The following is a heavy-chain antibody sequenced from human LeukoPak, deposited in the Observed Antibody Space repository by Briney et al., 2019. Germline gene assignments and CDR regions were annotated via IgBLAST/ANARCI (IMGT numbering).Heavy chain of an antibody. Sequence: GGSLRLSCVASGFTFSSYTMSWVRQAPGKGLEWVSGISASDGSTYYADSVRGRFTISRDNSKNTLYLQMNSPRAEDTAVYYCAKALYSGSYDRGAFDIWGQGTMVTVSS. CDR1: GFTFSSYT. V-gene: IGHV3-23*01. CDR3: AKALYSGSYDRGAFDI. J-gene: IGHJ3*02. D-gene: IGHD1-26*01. CDR2: ISASDGST.